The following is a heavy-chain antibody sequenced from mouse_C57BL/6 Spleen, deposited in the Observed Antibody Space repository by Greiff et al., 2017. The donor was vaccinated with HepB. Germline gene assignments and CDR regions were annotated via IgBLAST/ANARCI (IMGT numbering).Heavy chain of an antibody. CDR2: IDPSDSYT. V-gene: IGHV1-69*01. D-gene: IGHD2-1*01. J-gene: IGHJ2*01. Sequence: QCQLGEPGAGLVMRGVSGKLSCKASGYTFSSYWMHWVKQMPGRGLEWIGEIDPSDSYTNYNQKFKGKSTLTVDKSSNTAYMQLSSLTSEDSAVYYCARSRDGIDYGVQGFTLTVSS. CDR1: GYTFSSYW. CDR3: ARSRDGIDY.